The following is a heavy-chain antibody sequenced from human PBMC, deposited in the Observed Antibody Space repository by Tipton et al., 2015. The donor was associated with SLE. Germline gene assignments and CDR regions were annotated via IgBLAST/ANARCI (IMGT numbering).Heavy chain of an antibody. D-gene: IGHD5-18*01. J-gene: IGHJ4*02. CDR2: ISHRGTT. CDR1: GASISSNNW. CDR3: ARGARGNSYGSDEDFDY. Sequence: TLSLTCAVSGASISSNNWWSWVRQSPGKGLQWIGEISHRGTTNYNPSLKSRVTISLDKSKSQFSLNLSSVTTADTAVYYCARGARGNSYGSDEDFDYWGQGTLVTVSS. V-gene: IGHV4-4*02.